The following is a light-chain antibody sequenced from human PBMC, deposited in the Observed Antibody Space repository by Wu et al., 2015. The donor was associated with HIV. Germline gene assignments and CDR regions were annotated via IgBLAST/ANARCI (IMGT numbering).Light chain of an antibody. J-gene: IGKJ2*01. Sequence: EIVMTQSPDTLSVSPGERATLSCRASQSVGGNLAWYQQKPGQAPRLLIYGISIRATGIPARFSGSGSGTEFTLTISSMQSEDFAVYYCQQYTDWPPWDTFGQGTRLEI. CDR3: QQYTDWPPWDT. V-gene: IGKV3-15*01. CDR1: QSVGGN. CDR2: GIS.